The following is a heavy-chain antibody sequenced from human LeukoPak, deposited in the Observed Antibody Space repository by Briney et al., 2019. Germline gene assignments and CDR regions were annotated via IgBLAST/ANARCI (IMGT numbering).Heavy chain of an antibody. CDR1: GFTFSSYG. CDR2: ISYDGSNK. Sequence: GGSLRLSCAASGFTFSSYGMHWVRQAPGQGLEWVAVISYDGSNKYYADSVKGRFTISRVNSKNTLYLQMNSLRAEDTAVYYCAKESRRERTLEKLYGMDVWGQGTTVTVSS. V-gene: IGHV3-30*18. J-gene: IGHJ6*02. D-gene: IGHD1-26*01. CDR3: AKESRRERTLEKLYGMDV.